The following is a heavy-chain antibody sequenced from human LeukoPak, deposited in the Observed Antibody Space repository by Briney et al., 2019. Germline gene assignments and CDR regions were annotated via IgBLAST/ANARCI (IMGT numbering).Heavy chain of an antibody. Sequence: SETLSLTCAVYGGSFSGYYWSWIRQPPGKGLEWIGEINHSGSTNYNPSLKSRVTISVDTSKNQFSLKLISVTAADTAVYYCARSNTVGADLSFDSWGQGTLVTVSS. V-gene: IGHV4-34*01. CDR1: GGSFSGYY. D-gene: IGHD1-26*01. CDR3: ARSNTVGADLSFDS. CDR2: INHSGST. J-gene: IGHJ4*02.